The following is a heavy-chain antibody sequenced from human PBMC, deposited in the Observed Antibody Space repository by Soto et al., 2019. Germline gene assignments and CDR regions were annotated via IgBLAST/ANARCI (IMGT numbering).Heavy chain of an antibody. D-gene: IGHD2-2*01. J-gene: IGHJ6*02. Sequence: PSETLSLTCTVSGGSISSVGYYWSWIRQPPGKGLEWIGEINHSGSTNYNPSLKSRVTISVDTSKNQFSLKLSSVTAADTAVYYCARGVLGGCSSNSCYGSKYYYGMDVWGQGTTVTVSS. CDR3: ARGVLGGCSSNSCYGSKYYYGMDV. CDR2: INHSGST. V-gene: IGHV4-34*01. CDR1: GGSISSVGYY.